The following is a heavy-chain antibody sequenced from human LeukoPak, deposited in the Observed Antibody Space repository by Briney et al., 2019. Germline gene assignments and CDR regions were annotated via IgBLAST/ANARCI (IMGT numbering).Heavy chain of an antibody. CDR1: GFTFSDYS. Sequence: GGSLRLSCAASGFTFSDYSMNWVRQATGKGLEWVSYISSIGATIYYADSVKGRFTISRDNAKNSLYLQMNSLRAEDTAVYYCARDVPVDYWGQGTLVTVSS. CDR2: ISSIGATI. J-gene: IGHJ4*02. V-gene: IGHV3-48*03. CDR3: ARDVPVDY.